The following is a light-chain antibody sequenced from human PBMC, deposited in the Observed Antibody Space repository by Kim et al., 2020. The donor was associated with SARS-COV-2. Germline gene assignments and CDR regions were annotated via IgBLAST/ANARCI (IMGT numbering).Light chain of an antibody. V-gene: IGKV3-20*01. CDR1: QSVSSSY. J-gene: IGKJ4*01. Sequence: EIVLTQSPGTLSLSPGERATLSCRASQSVSSSYLAWYRQKPGQAPRLLIYGASSRATGIADRFSGSRSGTDFTLTISRLEPEDFAVYYCQQYGSSPLTFGGGTKVDIK. CDR2: GAS. CDR3: QQYGSSPLT.